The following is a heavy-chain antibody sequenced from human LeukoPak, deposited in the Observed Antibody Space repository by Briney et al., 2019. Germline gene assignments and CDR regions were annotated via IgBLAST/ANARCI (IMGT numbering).Heavy chain of an antibody. D-gene: IGHD4-17*01. Sequence: GGSLRLSCAASGFTFSSYWMRWVRQAPGTGLEWVANIKQDGSEKYYVESVKGRFTISRDNAKNSLYLQMNSLRAEDTALFYCVRYSDEYTPGLNWGQGTLVTVSS. J-gene: IGHJ4*02. CDR1: GFTFSSYW. CDR3: VRYSDEYTPGLN. CDR2: IKQDGSEK. V-gene: IGHV3-7*04.